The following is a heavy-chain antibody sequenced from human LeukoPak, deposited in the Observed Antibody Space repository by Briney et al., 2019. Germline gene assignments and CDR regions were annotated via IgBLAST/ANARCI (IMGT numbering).Heavy chain of an antibody. CDR2: IYSGGST. J-gene: IGHJ1*01. V-gene: IGHV3-53*01. D-gene: IGHD3-10*01. CDR1: GFTVSSNY. CDR3: ARDSSTMEVYFQH. Sequence: GGSLRLSCAASGFTVSSNYMSWVRQAPGKGLEWVSVIYSGGSTYYADPVKGRFTISRDNSKNTLYLQMNSLRAGDTAVYYCARDSSTMEVYFQHWGQGTLVTVSS.